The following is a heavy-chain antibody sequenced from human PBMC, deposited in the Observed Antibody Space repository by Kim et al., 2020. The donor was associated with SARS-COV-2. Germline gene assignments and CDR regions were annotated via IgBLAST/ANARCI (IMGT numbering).Heavy chain of an antibody. J-gene: IGHJ4*02. CDR1: GFTFSSYE. Sequence: GGSLRLSCAASGFTFSSYEMNWVRQAPGKGLEWVSYISSSGSTIYYADSVKGRFTISRDNAKNSLYLQMNSLRAEDTAVYYCARVGEGELFAHPFDYWGQGTLVTVSS. CDR3: ARVGEGELFAHPFDY. CDR2: ISSSGSTI. V-gene: IGHV3-48*03. D-gene: IGHD3-10*01.